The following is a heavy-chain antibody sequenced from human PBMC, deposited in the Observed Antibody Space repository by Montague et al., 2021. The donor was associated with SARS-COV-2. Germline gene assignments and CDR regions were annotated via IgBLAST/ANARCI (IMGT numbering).Heavy chain of an antibody. CDR3: AREFRTYGYGGQYWYFDL. D-gene: IGHD3-10*01. Sequence: SETLSLTCAVYGGSINGSNWWSWVRQPPGKGLEWIGEIFHSGSLNYNPSFYSRVTISVDKFRNQFSLKLTFVTAADTAVYYCAREFRTYGYGGQYWYFDLWGRGTLVTVSS. CDR2: IFHSGSL. J-gene: IGHJ2*01. V-gene: IGHV4-4*02. CDR1: GGSINGSNW.